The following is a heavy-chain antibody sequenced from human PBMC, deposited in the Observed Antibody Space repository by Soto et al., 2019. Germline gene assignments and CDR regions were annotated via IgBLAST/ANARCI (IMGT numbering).Heavy chain of an antibody. D-gene: IGHD3-9*01. CDR2: IYYSGST. V-gene: IGHV4-30-4*01. CDR3: ARTYYDILPGSGWFDP. CDR1: GGSISSGDYY. Sequence: QVQLQESGPGLVKPSQTLSLTCTVSGGSISSGDYYWSWIRQPPGKGLEWIGYIYYSGSTYYNPSLKSRVTLSVDTSKNQFSLKLSSVTAADTAVYYCARTYYDILPGSGWFDPWGQGTLVTVSS. J-gene: IGHJ5*02.